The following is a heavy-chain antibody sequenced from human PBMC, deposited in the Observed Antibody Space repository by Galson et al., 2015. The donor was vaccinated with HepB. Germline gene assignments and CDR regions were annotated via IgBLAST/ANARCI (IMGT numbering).Heavy chain of an antibody. Sequence: SVKVSCKVSGYTLTELSMHWVRQAPGKGLEWTGGFDPEDGETIYAQKFQGRVTMTEDTSTDTAYMELSSLRSEDTAVYYCATAGGSYGASWFDPWGQGTLVTVSS. CDR1: GYTLTELS. J-gene: IGHJ5*02. CDR2: FDPEDGET. V-gene: IGHV1-24*01. D-gene: IGHD1-26*01. CDR3: ATAGGSYGASWFDP.